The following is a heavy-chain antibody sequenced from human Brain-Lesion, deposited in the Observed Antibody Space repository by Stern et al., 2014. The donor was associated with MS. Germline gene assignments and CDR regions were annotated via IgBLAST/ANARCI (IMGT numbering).Heavy chain of an antibody. J-gene: IGHJ6*02. Sequence: QVQLVQSGAEVKMPGASVKVSCKTSGYIFNGYYIHWVRQAPGQGLVWMAWINPNTGGTKDAQKFQGRVTMSRDTSISTAYVELSSLTSDDTAVYYCARDQRGITIFGVVTDYYYLGMDVWGQGTTVTVSS. CDR3: ARDQRGITIFGVVTDYYYLGMDV. V-gene: IGHV1-2*02. CDR2: INPNTGGT. D-gene: IGHD3-3*01. CDR1: GYIFNGYY.